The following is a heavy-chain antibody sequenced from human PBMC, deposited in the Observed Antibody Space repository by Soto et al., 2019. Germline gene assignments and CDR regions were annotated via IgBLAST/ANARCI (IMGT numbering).Heavy chain of an antibody. D-gene: IGHD3-22*01. J-gene: IGHJ4*02. V-gene: IGHV3-64*04. CDR3: ARDQYTMIVVAPPTYFDY. CDR2: ISSNGGST. CDR1: GFTFSSYA. Sequence: PGGSLRLSCSASGFTFSSYAMHWVRQAPGKGLEYVSAISSNGGSTYYADSVKGRFTISRDNSKNTLYLQMNSLRAEDTAVYYCARDQYTMIVVAPPTYFDYWGQGTLVTVSS.